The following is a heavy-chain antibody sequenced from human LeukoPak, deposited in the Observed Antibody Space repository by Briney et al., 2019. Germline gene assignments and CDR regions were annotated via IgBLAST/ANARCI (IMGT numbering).Heavy chain of an antibody. CDR3: AKGYYYDSSAYYHHFDY. D-gene: IGHD3-22*01. CDR2: IPYDGSNK. J-gene: IGHJ4*02. V-gene: IGHV3-30*18. CDR1: GFTFTNFG. Sequence: PGRSLRLSCAAAGFTFTNFGIHWVRQAPGKGLEWVSLIPYDGSNKYYADSVKGRFTISRDNSKSTLFLQMNSLRTEDTAVYYCAKGYYYDSSAYYHHFDYWGQGTLVTASS.